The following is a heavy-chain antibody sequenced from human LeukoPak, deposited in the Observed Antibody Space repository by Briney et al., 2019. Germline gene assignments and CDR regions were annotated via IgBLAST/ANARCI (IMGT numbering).Heavy chain of an antibody. CDR2: ISWNSGSI. J-gene: IGHJ4*02. CDR1: GFTFDDYA. Sequence: GRSLRLSCAASGFTFDDYAMHWVRQAPGKGLEWVSGISWNSGSIGYADSVKGRFTISRDNAKNSLYLQMNSLRAEDTALYYCAKGRTAVAGTLSDYWGQGALVTVSS. D-gene: IGHD6-19*01. CDR3: AKGRTAVAGTLSDY. V-gene: IGHV3-9*01.